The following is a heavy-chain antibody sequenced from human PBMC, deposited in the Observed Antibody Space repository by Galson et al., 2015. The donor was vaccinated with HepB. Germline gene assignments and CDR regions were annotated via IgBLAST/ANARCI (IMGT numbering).Heavy chain of an antibody. D-gene: IGHD3-22*01. CDR2: IYYSGST. J-gene: IGHJ4*01. CDR3: ARGAPYYYDSSRTLYYFDY. V-gene: IGHV4-59*01. Sequence: LTCTVSGGSISSYYWSWIRQPPGKGPEWIGYIYYSGSTNYNPSLKSRVTISVDTSKNQFSLKLSSVSAADTAVYYCARGAPYYYDSSRTLYYFDYWGQGTLVTVSS. CDR1: GGSISSYY.